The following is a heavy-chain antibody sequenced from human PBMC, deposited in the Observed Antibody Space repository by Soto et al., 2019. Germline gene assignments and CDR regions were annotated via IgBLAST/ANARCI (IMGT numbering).Heavy chain of an antibody. CDR1: GFTFSNAW. Sequence: GGSLRLSCAASGFTFSNAWMNWVRQAPGKGLEWVGRIKSKTDGGTTDYAAPVKGRFTISRDDSKNTLYLQMNSLKTEDTAVYHCSTYNWNARTFDYWGQGTLVTVSS. D-gene: IGHD1-20*01. J-gene: IGHJ4*02. V-gene: IGHV3-15*01. CDR2: IKSKTDGGTT. CDR3: STYNWNARTFDY.